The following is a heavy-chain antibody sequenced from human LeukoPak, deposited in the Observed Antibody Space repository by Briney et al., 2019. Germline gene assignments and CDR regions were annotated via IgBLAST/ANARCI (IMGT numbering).Heavy chain of an antibody. D-gene: IGHD6-13*01. CDR2: IYSGGST. CDR3: ARDLAQQQLDDAFDI. Sequence: GGSLRLSCAASGFTVSSNYMSWVRQAPGKGLEWVSVIYSGGSTYYADSVKGRFTISRDNSKNTLYLQMNSLRAEDTAVYYCARDLAQQQLDDAFDIWGQGTMVTVSS. J-gene: IGHJ3*02. CDR1: GFTVSSNY. V-gene: IGHV3-66*01.